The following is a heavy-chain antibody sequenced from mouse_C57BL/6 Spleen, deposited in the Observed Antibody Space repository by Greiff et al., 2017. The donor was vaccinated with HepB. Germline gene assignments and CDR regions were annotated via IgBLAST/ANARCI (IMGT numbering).Heavy chain of an antibody. CDR2: IYPGDGDT. CDR3: ARPNYSNLYYFDY. CDR1: GYAFSSYW. V-gene: IGHV1-80*01. J-gene: IGHJ2*01. D-gene: IGHD2-5*01. Sequence: QVQLQQSGAELVKPGASVKISCKASGYAFSSYWMNWVKQRPGKGLEWIGQIYPGDGDTNYNGKFKGKATLTADKSSSTAYMQLSSLTSEDSAVYFCARPNYSNLYYFDYWGQGTTLTVSS.